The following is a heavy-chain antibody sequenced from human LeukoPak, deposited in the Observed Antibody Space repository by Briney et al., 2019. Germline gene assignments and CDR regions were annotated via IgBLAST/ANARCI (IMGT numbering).Heavy chain of an antibody. CDR3: ARRIVGATYFDY. D-gene: IGHD1-26*01. CDR2: ISSSGSTI. J-gene: IGHJ4*02. Sequence: GGSLRLSCAASGFTFSSYEMNWVRQAPGKGLEWGSYISSSGSTIYYADSVKGRFTISRDNAKNSLYLQMTSLRAEDTAVYYCARRIVGATYFDYWGQGTLVTVSS. V-gene: IGHV3-48*03. CDR1: GFTFSSYE.